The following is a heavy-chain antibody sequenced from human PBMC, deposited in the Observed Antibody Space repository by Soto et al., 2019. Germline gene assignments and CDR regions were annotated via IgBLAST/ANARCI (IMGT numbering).Heavy chain of an antibody. CDR2: ISAYNGNT. CDR3: ASVAIVVPAAVWFDP. Sequence: ASVKVSCKASGYTFTSYGISWVRQAPGQGLEWMGWISAYNGNTNYAQKLQGRVTMTTDTSTSTAYMELRSLRSDDTAVYYCASVAIVVPAAVWFDPWGQGTLVTVYS. D-gene: IGHD2-2*01. V-gene: IGHV1-18*01. J-gene: IGHJ5*02. CDR1: GYTFTSYG.